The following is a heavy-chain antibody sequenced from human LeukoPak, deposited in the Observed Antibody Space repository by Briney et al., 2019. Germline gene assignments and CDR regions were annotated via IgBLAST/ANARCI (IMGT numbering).Heavy chain of an antibody. CDR3: ARVSDISVAAYFDY. J-gene: IGHJ4*02. V-gene: IGHV3-23*01. CDR2: ISGSGGST. D-gene: IGHD6-19*01. CDR1: GFTFSSSA. Sequence: PGGSLRLSCAASGFTFSSSAMNWVRQAPGKGLEWVSAISGSGGSTHYADSVKGRFTISRDNAKNSLYLQMNSLRAEDTALYYCARVSDISVAAYFDYWGQGTLVTVSS.